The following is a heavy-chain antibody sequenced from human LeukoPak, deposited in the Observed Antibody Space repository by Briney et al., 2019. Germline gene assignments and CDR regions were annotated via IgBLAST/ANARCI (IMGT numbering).Heavy chain of an antibody. D-gene: IGHD1-26*01. V-gene: IGHV3-23*01. J-gene: IGHJ4*02. CDR1: GFTISSNY. CDR2: ISGSGGST. Sequence: PGGSLRLSCAASGFTISSNYMSWVRQAPGKGLEWVSVISGSGGSTYYADFVKGRYTISRDNSKNTLFLQMNSLRAEDTAVYYCAKGSGSYDYWGQGTLVTVSS. CDR3: AKGSGSYDY.